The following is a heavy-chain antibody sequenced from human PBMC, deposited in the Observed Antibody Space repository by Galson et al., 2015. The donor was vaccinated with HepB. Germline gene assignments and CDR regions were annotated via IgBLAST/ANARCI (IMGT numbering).Heavy chain of an antibody. CDR1: GDSVSSNSAA. CDR2: TYYRSKWYN. D-gene: IGHD3-3*01. J-gene: IGHJ6*03. CDR3: ARVGRSDRGNDFWSGSPRAYYYYMDV. V-gene: IGHV6-1*01. Sequence: CAISGDSVSSNSAAWNRIRQSPSRGLEWLGRTYYRSKWYNDYAVSVKSRITINPDTSKNQFSLQLNSVTPEDTPVYYCARVGRSDRGNDFWSGSPRAYYYYMDVWGKGTTVTVSS.